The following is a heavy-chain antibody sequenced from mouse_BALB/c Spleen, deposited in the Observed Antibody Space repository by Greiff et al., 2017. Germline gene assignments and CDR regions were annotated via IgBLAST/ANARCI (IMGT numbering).Heavy chain of an antibody. D-gene: IGHD2-4*01. CDR1: GFTFSSYA. J-gene: IGHJ3*01. CDR2: ISSGGSYT. Sequence: EVKLMESGGGLVKPGGSLKLSCAASGFTFSSYAMSWVRQSPAKRLEWVAEISSGGSYTYYPDTVTGRFTISRDNAKNTLYLEMSSLRSEDTAMYYCARDVITTFAFAYWGQGTLVTVSA. V-gene: IGHV5-9-4*01. CDR3: ARDVITTFAFAY.